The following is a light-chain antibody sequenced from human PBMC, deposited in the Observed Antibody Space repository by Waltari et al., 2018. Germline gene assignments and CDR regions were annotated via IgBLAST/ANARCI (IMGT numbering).Light chain of an antibody. CDR3: CSYAGSSTFVV. V-gene: IGLV2-23*01. CDR2: EGS. J-gene: IGLJ2*01. CDR1: SSDVGSYNL. Sequence: QSALTQPASVSGSPGQSITISCTGTSSDVGSYNLVSWYQQHPGKAPKRVIYEGSKRPSGVSNRFSGSKACNTASLTISGLQAEDEADYYCCSYAGSSTFVVFGGGTKLTVL.